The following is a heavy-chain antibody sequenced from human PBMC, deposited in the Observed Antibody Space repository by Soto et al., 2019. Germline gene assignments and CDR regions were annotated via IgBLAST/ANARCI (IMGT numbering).Heavy chain of an antibody. J-gene: IGHJ4*02. D-gene: IGHD1-26*01. Sequence: GGSLRLSCAASGFTFNNFWMTWVRQAPGKGLESVASINQDGSDKYYVDSVKGRFTISRDNAMNSLYLQMNSLRAEDTAVYYCSTGSYQANHWGQGTLVTVSS. CDR3: STGSYQANH. CDR1: GFTFNNFW. V-gene: IGHV3-7*02. CDR2: INQDGSDK.